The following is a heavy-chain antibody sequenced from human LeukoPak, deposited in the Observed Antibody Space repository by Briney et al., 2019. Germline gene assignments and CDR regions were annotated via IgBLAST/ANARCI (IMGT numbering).Heavy chain of an antibody. CDR3: ARDVLGRSGEQLDY. CDR1: GLTGSHNY. CDR2: IKEDGSLK. V-gene: IGHV3-7*03. D-gene: IGHD3-3*01. J-gene: IGHJ4*02. Sequence: PGGSLRLSCAASGLTGSHNYVSWVRQAPGKGLEWVANIKEDGSLKYYVDSVKGRFTISRDNAKNSLYLQMSSLRVEDTAVYYCARDVLGRSGEQLDYWGQGTLVTVSS.